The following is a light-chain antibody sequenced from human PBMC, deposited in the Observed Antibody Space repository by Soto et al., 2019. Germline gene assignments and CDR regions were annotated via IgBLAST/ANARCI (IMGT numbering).Light chain of an antibody. CDR2: AAS. V-gene: IGKV1-39*01. CDR3: QQSYSTPRT. CDR1: QSISSY. Sequence: IYMTQHPSFLSAPVPERVTITCRASQSISSYLNWYQQKPGKAPKLLIYAASSLQSGVPSRFSGSGSGTDFTLTISSLQPEDFATYYCQQSYSTPRTFGQGTKVDI. J-gene: IGKJ1*01.